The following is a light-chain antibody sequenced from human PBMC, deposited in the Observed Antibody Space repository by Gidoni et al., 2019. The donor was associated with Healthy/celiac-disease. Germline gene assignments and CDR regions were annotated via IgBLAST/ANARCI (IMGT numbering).Light chain of an antibody. V-gene: IGKV4-1*01. CDR2: WAS. Sequence: ERATINCKSSPSVLYSSNNKNYLAWYQQKTGQPPKLLIYWASTRESGVPDRFSGSGSGTDFTLTISSLQAEDVAVYYCQQYYSTPWTFGPGTKVEIK. CDR1: PSVLYSSNNKNY. J-gene: IGKJ1*01. CDR3: QQYYSTPWT.